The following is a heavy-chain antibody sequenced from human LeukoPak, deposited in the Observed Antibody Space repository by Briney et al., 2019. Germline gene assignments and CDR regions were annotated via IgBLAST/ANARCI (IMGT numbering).Heavy chain of an antibody. J-gene: IGHJ6*02. CDR2: IIPIFGTA. Sequence: SVKVSCKASGYTFTSYGISWVRQAPGQGLEWMGGIIPIFGTANYTQKFQGRVTITADESTSTAYMELSSLRSEDTAVYYCASLTMATIIYGMDVWGQGTTVTVSS. CDR3: ASLTMATIIYGMDV. D-gene: IGHD5-12*01. V-gene: IGHV1-69*13. CDR1: GYTFTSYG.